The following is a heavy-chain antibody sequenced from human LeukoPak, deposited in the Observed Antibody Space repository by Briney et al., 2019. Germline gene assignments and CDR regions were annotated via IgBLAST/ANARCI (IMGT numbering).Heavy chain of an antibody. V-gene: IGHV4-59*01. CDR2: IYYSGST. D-gene: IGHD3-3*01. Sequence: PSETLSLTCTVSGGSISSYYWSWIRQPPGKGLEWIGYIYYSGSTNYNPSLKSRVTISVDTSKNQFSLKLSSVTAEDTAVYYCGGKYYDFWSGYHDAFDIWGQGTMVTVSS. J-gene: IGHJ3*02. CDR3: GGKYYDFWSGYHDAFDI. CDR1: GGSISSYY.